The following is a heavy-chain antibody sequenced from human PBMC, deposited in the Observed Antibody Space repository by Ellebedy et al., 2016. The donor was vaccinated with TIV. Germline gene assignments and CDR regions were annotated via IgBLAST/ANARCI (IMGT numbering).Heavy chain of an antibody. J-gene: IGHJ5*02. CDR2: ISAYNGNT. CDR1: GYTFTSYG. D-gene: IGHD3-3*01. V-gene: IGHV1-18*04. Sequence: AASVKVSCKASGYTFTSYGISWVRQAPGQGLEWMGWISAYNGNTNYAQKFQGRVTMTTDTSTTTAYMELRSLRSDDTAVYYCARDLAGSLESGWFDPWGQGTLVTVSS. CDR3: ARDLAGSLESGWFDP.